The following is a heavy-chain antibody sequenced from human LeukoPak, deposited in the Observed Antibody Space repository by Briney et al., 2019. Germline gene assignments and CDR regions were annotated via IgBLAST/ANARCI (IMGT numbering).Heavy chain of an antibody. D-gene: IGHD3-16*01. CDR3: AKGVYSYPS. CDR2: IKEDGSEI. V-gene: IGHV3-7*01. J-gene: IGHJ5*02. CDR1: GFTFSSYW. Sequence: GSLRLSCAASGFTFSSYWMTWVRQAPGKGLQWVANIKEDGSEIYYVDSVKGRFTISRDNAKNSLYLQMNSLRAEDTALYYCAKGVYSYPSWGQGTLVTVSS.